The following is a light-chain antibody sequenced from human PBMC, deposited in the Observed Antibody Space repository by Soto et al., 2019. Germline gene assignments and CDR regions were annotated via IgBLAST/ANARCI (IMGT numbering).Light chain of an antibody. CDR2: GAS. CDR1: QSVSSY. V-gene: IGKV3-20*01. J-gene: IGKJ1*01. Sequence: EIVLTQSPGTLSLSPGERATLSCRASQSVSSYLAWYQQKHGQSPRLLIYGASSRATGIPDRFSGRGSGTDLTITISRLEPEDFEVYFCQQYGTSPRTFGQGTKVDIK. CDR3: QQYGTSPRT.